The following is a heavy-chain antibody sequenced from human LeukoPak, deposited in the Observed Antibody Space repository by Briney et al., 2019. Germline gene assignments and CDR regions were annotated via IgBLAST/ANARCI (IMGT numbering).Heavy chain of an antibody. D-gene: IGHD6-19*01. V-gene: IGHV5-51*01. CDR2: IYPGDSDT. CDR3: AMSSAVAGEGVFDY. CDR1: GYTFTNYW. Sequence: GESLKISCKGSGYTFTNYWIGWVRQMPGKGLEWMGIIYPGDSDTRYSPSFQGLVTISVDKSISTAYLQWSSLKASDTAMYYCAMSSAVAGEGVFDYWGQGTLVTVSS. J-gene: IGHJ4*02.